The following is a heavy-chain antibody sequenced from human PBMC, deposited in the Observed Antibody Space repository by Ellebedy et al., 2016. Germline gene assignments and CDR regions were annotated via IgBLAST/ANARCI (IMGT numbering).Heavy chain of an antibody. D-gene: IGHD1-7*01. CDR3: AKVDNNWNYDY. CDR2: ISDSGSGT. CDR1: GFTFSSYA. J-gene: IGHJ4*02. V-gene: IGHV3-23*01. Sequence: GESLKISXAASGFTFSSYAMSWVRQVPGKGLEWVSSISDSGSGTYYADSVKGRFTFSRDNSNNSLYLQMNSLRAEDTALYYCAKVDNNWNYDYWGQGTRSPSPQ.